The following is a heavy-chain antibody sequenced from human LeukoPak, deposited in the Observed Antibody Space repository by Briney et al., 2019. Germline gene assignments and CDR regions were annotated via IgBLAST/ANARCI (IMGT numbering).Heavy chain of an antibody. Sequence: GGSLRLSCVVSGFTFSSYWMSWVRQAPGKGLEWVANIKEDGTERHYVASVKGRFTISRDNAKNSLYLQMNSPRGEDTAVYYCGVGVYSHGYEYWGQGTLVTVSS. CDR2: IKEDGTER. V-gene: IGHV3-7*01. J-gene: IGHJ4*02. CDR1: GFTFSSYW. D-gene: IGHD5-18*01. CDR3: GVGVYSHGYEY.